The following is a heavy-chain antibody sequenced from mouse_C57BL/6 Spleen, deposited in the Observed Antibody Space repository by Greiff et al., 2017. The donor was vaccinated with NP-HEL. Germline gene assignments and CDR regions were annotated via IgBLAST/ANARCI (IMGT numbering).Heavy chain of an antibody. D-gene: IGHD1-1*01. CDR2: INPSTGGT. J-gene: IGHJ1*03. CDR1: GYSFTGYY. V-gene: IGHV1-42*01. CDR3: ATSVVARDWYFDV. Sequence: VQLQQSGPELVKPGASVKISCKASGYSFTGYYMNWVKQSPEKSLEWIGEINPSTGGTTYNQKFKAKATLTVDKSSSTAYMQLKSLTSEDSAVYYCATSVVARDWYFDVWGTGTTVTVSS.